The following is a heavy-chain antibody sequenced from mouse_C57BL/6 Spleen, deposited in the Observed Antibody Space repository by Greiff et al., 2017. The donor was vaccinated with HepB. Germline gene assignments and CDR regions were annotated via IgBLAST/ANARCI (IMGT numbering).Heavy chain of an antibody. D-gene: IGHD1-1*01. V-gene: IGHV14-2*01. CDR2: IDPEDGET. CDR3: ARGNYGSSNY. Sequence: EVQLQQSGAELVKPGASVKLSCTASGFNIKDYYMHWVKQRTEQGLEWIGRIDPEDGETKYAPKFPGKATITADTSSNTAYLQLSSLTSEDTAVYYCARGNYGSSNYWGQGTTLTVSS. J-gene: IGHJ2*01. CDR1: GFNIKDYY.